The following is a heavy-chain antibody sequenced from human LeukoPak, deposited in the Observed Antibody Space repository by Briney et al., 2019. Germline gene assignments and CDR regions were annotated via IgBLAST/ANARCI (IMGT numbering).Heavy chain of an antibody. Sequence: ASVKVSCKASGGTFSGYAISWVRQAPGQGLEWMGGIIPIFGTANYAQKFQGRVTITADKSTSTAYMELSSLRSEDTAVYYCAREAAAAGTQWFDPWGQGTLVTVSS. CDR2: IIPIFGTA. CDR1: GGTFSGYA. J-gene: IGHJ5*02. D-gene: IGHD6-13*01. V-gene: IGHV1-69*06. CDR3: AREAAAAGTQWFDP.